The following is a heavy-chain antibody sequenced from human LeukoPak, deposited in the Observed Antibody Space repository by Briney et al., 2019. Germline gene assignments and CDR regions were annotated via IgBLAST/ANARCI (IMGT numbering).Heavy chain of an antibody. V-gene: IGHV3-33*01. D-gene: IGHD3-10*01. CDR1: GFTFSSYG. J-gene: IGHJ4*02. Sequence: GGSLRLSCAASGFTFSSYGMHWVRQAPGKGLEWVAVIWYDGNNKYYADSVKGRFTISRDNSKNKLDLQMNGLRAEDTAVYYCARSYYGSGGPFDYWGQGTLVTVSS. CDR3: ARSYYGSGGPFDY. CDR2: IWYDGNNK.